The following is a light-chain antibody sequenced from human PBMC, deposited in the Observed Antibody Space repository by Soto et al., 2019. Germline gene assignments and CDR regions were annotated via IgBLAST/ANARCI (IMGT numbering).Light chain of an antibody. V-gene: IGKV3-20*01. CDR2: GAS. Sequence: EIGLTQSPDTMSVSARERASLSCRASQSVSSNLARYQQKRGQAPRLLMYGASSRATGIPGRRSGSGSGTDFPLTISRLDPEYFLLYYCQHFRAFVPGTRVEIK. CDR3: QHFRA. J-gene: IGKJ5*01. CDR1: QSVSSN.